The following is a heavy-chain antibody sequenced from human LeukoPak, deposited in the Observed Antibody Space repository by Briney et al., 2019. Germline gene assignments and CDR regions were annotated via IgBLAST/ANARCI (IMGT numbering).Heavy chain of an antibody. CDR2: IYYSGST. CDR3: ARGFSSYYDFWSGYPCYFDY. D-gene: IGHD3-3*01. Sequence: PSQTLSLTCTVSGGSISSGGYYWSWIRQHPGKGLEWIGYIYYSGSTYYNPSLKSRVTISVDTSKNQFSLKLSSVTAADTAVYYCARGFSSYYDFWSGYPCYFDYWGQGTLVTVSS. V-gene: IGHV4-31*03. CDR1: GGSISSGGYY. J-gene: IGHJ4*02.